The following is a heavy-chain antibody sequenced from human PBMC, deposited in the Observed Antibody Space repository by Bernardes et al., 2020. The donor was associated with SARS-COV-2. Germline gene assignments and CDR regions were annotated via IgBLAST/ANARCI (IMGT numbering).Heavy chain of an antibody. J-gene: IGHJ5*02. CDR2: IYYTGST. D-gene: IGHD3-10*01. CDR1: GGSISSSTYY. CDR3: SRRGIYSSSGWFDP. Sequence: SETLSLICTVSGGSISSSTYYWGWIRQPPGKGLEWIGSIYYTGSTYYNPSLKSRLTISVDTSKNQFSLNLSSVTAADTAVYYCSRRGIYSSSGWFDPWGQGTLVTVSS. V-gene: IGHV4-39*01.